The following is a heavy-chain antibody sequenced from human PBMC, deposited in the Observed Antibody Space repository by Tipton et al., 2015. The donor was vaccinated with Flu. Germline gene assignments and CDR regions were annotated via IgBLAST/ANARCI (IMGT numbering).Heavy chain of an antibody. J-gene: IGHJ4*02. CDR2: IWYDGSNQ. D-gene: IGHD3-16*01. Sequence: RSLRLSCSASGFSFSFYGMHWVRQAPGKGLEWLALIWYDGSNQFYADSVKGRFTISRDNSANTLYLQMNSLRVEDTAMYYCARARGGAGEDYWGQGALVTVSP. CDR3: ARARGGAGEDY. CDR1: GFSFSFYG. V-gene: IGHV3-33*01.